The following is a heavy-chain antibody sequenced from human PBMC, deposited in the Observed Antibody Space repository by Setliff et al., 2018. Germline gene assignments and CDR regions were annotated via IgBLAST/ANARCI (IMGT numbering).Heavy chain of an antibody. V-gene: IGHV3-30*02. CDR2: IRFDGDTE. CDR3: ARDFGGWNLYYFDF. D-gene: IGHD6-19*01. CDR1: GFIFNTYG. J-gene: IGHJ4*02. Sequence: PGGSLRLSCITSGFIFNTYGMHWVRQAPGKGLEWVAFIRFDGDTEYYADSVKGRFTISRDNSKNTLYLEMRSLRAEDTSVYYCARDFGGWNLYYFDFRGQGTLVTVSS.